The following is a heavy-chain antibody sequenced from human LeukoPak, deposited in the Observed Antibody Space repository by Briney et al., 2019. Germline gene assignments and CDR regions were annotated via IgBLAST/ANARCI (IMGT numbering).Heavy chain of an antibody. CDR1: GFTFRHYA. CDR3: VRARAGGLDY. V-gene: IGHV3-30*04. D-gene: IGHD3-10*01. CDR2: LSFDGAHK. J-gene: IGHJ4*02. Sequence: GGSLRLSCAASGFTFRHYAVHWVRQAPGKGLEWVAVLSFDGAHKYYAESVKGRFTISRDNSNNTLFLQMDSLRIEDTALYYCVRARAGGLDYWGQGTLVTVSS.